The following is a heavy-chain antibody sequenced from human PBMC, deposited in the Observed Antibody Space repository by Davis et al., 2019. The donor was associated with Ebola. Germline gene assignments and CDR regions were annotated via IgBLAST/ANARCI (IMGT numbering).Heavy chain of an antibody. Sequence: GGSLRLSCAASGFTVSSNYMSWVRQAPGKGLEWASVIYSGGSTYYADSVKGRFTISRHNSKNTLYLQMNSLRAEDTAVYYCARGQPAYDSSGYYSEYYYYYGMDVWGKGTTVTVSS. D-gene: IGHD3-22*01. CDR1: GFTVSSNY. J-gene: IGHJ6*04. CDR2: IYSGGST. V-gene: IGHV3-53*04. CDR3: ARGQPAYDSSGYYSEYYYYYGMDV.